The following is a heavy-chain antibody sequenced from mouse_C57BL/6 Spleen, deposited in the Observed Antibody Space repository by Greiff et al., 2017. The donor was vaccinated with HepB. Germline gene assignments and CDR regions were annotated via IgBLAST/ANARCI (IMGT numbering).Heavy chain of an antibody. CDR2: IRLKSDNYAT. V-gene: IGHV6-3*01. CDR1: GFTFSNYW. CDR3: TLYGSRYYAMDY. J-gene: IGHJ4*01. Sequence: EVKVEESGGGLVQPGGSMKLSCVASGFTFSNYWMNWVRQSPEKGLEWVAQIRLKSDNYATHYAESVKGRFTISRDDSKSSVYLQMNNLRAEDTGISYCTLYGSRYYAMDYWGQGTSVTVSS. D-gene: IGHD1-1*01.